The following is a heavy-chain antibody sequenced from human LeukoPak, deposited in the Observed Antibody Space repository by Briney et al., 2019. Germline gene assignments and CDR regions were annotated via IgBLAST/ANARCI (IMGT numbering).Heavy chain of an antibody. Sequence: GSLRLSCAASGFTFSSFALHWVRQAPGEGLEWVALISYDGSNKYHADSVKGRFTISRDNFQHTLYLQMNSLIPEDTAIYYCVRGDFFDSWGQGTLVTVSS. J-gene: IGHJ4*02. D-gene: IGHD2-21*01. V-gene: IGHV3-30-3*01. CDR1: GFTFSSFA. CDR2: ISYDGSNK. CDR3: VRGDFFDS.